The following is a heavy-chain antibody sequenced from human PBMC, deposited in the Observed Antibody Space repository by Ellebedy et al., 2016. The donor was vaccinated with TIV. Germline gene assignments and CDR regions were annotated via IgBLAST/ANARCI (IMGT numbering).Heavy chain of an antibody. CDR3: AKDMGTRVGTTTGYFDY. V-gene: IGHV3-43*01. Sequence: PGGSLRLSCAASGFTFDDYTMHWVRQAPGKGLEWVSLISWDGGNIYYADSVKGRFSIARDNRKNSLYLQMNSMRPEDTALYYCAKDMGTRVGTTTGYFDYWGQGTLVTVSS. CDR1: GFTFDDYT. CDR2: ISWDGGNI. J-gene: IGHJ4*02. D-gene: IGHD1-26*01.